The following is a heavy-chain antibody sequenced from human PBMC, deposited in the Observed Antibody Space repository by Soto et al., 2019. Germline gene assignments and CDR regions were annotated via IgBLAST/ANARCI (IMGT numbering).Heavy chain of an antibody. CDR2: IIPIFGTA. J-gene: IGHJ4*02. D-gene: IGHD2-2*01. V-gene: IGHV1-69*13. CDR1: GCTFSSYS. Sequence: SVKVSCKASGCTFSSYSISWVRQAPGQGLEWMGGIIPIFGTANYAQKFQGRVTITADESTSTAYMELSSLRSEDTAVYYCAIPREGYCSSTSCYLFDYWGQGTLVTVSS. CDR3: AIPREGYCSSTSCYLFDY.